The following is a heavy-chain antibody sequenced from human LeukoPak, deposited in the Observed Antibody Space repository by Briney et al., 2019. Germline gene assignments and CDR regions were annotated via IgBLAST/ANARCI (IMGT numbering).Heavy chain of an antibody. V-gene: IGHV5-10-1*01. CDR1: GDCFTNYR. CDR2: IDPSDSYT. J-gene: IGHJ4*02. D-gene: IGHD3-10*01. CDR3: ARRYDSGSTIDQ. Sequence: GESLKISCKASGDCFTNYRISWVRQMPGKGLEWMGRIDPSDSYTNYSPSFQGHVTISVDKSISTAYLQWSSLKASDTAMYYCARRYDSGSTIDQWGQGTLVTVSS.